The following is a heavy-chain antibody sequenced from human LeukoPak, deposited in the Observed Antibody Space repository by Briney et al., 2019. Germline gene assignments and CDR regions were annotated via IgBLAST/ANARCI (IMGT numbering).Heavy chain of an antibody. CDR2: INSDGSST. V-gene: IGHV3-74*01. Sequence: GGSLRLSCAASGFTFSSYWMHWVRQAPGKGLVWVSRINSDGSSTSYADSVKGRFTISRDNAKNTLYLQMNSLRAEDTAVYYCARGPSEWELLMELDYWGQGTLVTVSS. J-gene: IGHJ4*02. CDR1: GFTFSSYW. CDR3: ARGPSEWELLMELDY. D-gene: IGHD1-26*01.